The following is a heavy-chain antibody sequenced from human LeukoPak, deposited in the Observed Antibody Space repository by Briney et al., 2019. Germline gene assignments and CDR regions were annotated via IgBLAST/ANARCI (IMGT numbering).Heavy chain of an antibody. CDR1: GYTFTSYG. D-gene: IGHD2-2*01. CDR3: ARVQDDAAFDI. Sequence: ASVKVSCKASGYTFTSYGISWVRQAPGQGLEWMGWINAGNGNTKYSQKFQGRVTITRDTSASTAYMELSSLRSEDTAVYYCARVQDDAAFDIWGQGTMVTVSS. J-gene: IGHJ3*02. CDR2: INAGNGNT. V-gene: IGHV1-3*01.